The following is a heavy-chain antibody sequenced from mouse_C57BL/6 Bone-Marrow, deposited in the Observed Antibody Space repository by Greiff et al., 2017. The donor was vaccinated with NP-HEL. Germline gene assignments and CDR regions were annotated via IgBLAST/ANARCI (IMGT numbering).Heavy chain of an antibody. V-gene: IGHV1-72*01. D-gene: IGHD1-1*01. Sequence: QVQLQQPGAELVKPGASVKLSCKASGYTFTSYLMNWVKQRPGRGLEWIGRIDPNSGGNKYNEKLKSRATLTVDKPSSTAYMQLNSLTSEDSAVYYCARYYYGSSSFDYWGQGTTLTVSS. CDR1: GYTFTSYL. CDR3: ARYYYGSSSFDY. J-gene: IGHJ2*01. CDR2: IDPNSGGN.